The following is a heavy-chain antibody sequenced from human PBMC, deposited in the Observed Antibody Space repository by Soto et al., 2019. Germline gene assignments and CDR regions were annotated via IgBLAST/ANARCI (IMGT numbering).Heavy chain of an antibody. Sequence: PGGSLILSCAASGFTFISYAMSWVRHAPGKGLEWVSGISSSGGSTYYADSVKGRFTISRDNSKNTLFLRMNRPRVEDTAVYYCMRPAPRGRHYFYFGMDVWGQGTTVTVSS. CDR1: GFTFISYA. D-gene: IGHD3-10*01. CDR3: MRPAPRGRHYFYFGMDV. V-gene: IGHV3-23*01. CDR2: ISSSGGST. J-gene: IGHJ6*02.